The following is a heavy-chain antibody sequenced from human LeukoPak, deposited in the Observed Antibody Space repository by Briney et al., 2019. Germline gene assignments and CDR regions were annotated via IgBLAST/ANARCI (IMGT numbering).Heavy chain of an antibody. Sequence: GGSLRLSCAASGFTFSSYAMTWVRQAPGKGLEWVPSISGSGGNTYYADSVKGRFTVSRDNSENTLYLQMNSLGAEDTAVYYCAKSRGYYYDSSGYPNYFVYWGQGTLVTVSS. J-gene: IGHJ4*02. D-gene: IGHD3-22*01. V-gene: IGHV3-23*01. CDR2: ISGSGGNT. CDR3: AKSRGYYYDSSGYPNYFVY. CDR1: GFTFSSYA.